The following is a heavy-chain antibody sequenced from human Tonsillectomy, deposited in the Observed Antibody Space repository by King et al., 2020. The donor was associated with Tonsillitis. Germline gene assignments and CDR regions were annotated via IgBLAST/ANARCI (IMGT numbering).Heavy chain of an antibody. CDR1: GFTFSSYH. CDR2: ISSNSGHI. Sequence: VQLVESGGGLVKPGGSLRLSCGTSGFTFSSYHMHWVRLAAGKGLEWVSSISSNSGHIYYAASVKGRFTISRDNSKNSLFLQMNSLRADDTAVYFCARDRGATIYDTGRGAFDIWGQGTMVTVSS. V-gene: IGHV3-21*01. J-gene: IGHJ3*02. CDR3: ARDRGATIYDTGRGAFDI. D-gene: IGHD2-8*02.